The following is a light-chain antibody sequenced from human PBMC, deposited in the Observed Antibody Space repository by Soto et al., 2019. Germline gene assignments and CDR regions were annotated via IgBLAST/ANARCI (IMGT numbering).Light chain of an antibody. CDR1: QSVLYSSNNKNY. Sequence: DIVMTQSPDSLAVSLGERATINCKSSQSVLYSSNNKNYLAWYQQKPGRPPKLLIYWASTRESGVPDRFSGSGSETDFTLTISSLQAEDVAVYYCQQYHSTPVAFGQGTKVEIK. CDR2: WAS. V-gene: IGKV4-1*01. CDR3: QQYHSTPVA. J-gene: IGKJ1*01.